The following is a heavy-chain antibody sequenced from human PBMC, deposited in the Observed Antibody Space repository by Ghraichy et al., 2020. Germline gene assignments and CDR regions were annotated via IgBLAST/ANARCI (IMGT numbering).Heavy chain of an antibody. V-gene: IGHV4-31*03. CDR3: ATSLRGYYYGMDV. CDR2: IYCSGST. J-gene: IGHJ6*02. D-gene: IGHD1-26*01. CDR1: GGSISSGGYY. Sequence: SETLSLTCTVSGGSISSGGYYWSWIRQHPGKGLEWIGYIYCSGSTYYNPSLKSRVTISVDTSKNQFSLKLSSVTAADTAVYYCATSLRGYYYGMDVWGQGTTVTVSS.